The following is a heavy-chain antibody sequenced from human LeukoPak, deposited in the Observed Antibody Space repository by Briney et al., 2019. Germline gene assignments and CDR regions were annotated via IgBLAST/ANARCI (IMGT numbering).Heavy chain of an antibody. CDR1: GFTFDDYA. CDR2: ISWNSGSI. V-gene: IGHV3-9*01. J-gene: IGHJ4*02. D-gene: IGHD5-24*01. Sequence: PGGSLRLSCAASGFTFDDYAMHWVRQAPGKGLEWVSGISWNSGSIGYADSVKGRFTISRDNAKNSLYLQMNSLRAEDTALYYCARAYGDGYNVAFDYWGQGTLVTVSS. CDR3: ARAYGDGYNVAFDY.